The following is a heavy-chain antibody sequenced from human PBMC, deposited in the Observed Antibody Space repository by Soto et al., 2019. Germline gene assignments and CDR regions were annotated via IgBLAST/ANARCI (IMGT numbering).Heavy chain of an antibody. CDR3: AAAPADYYDSSGYYGPDY. D-gene: IGHD3-22*01. Sequence: ASVKVSCKASGFTFTSSAMQWVRQARGQRLEWKGWIVVGSGNTNYAQKFQERVTITRDMSTSTAYMELSSLRSEDTAVYYCAAAPADYYDSSGYYGPDYWGQGTLVTVSS. CDR1: GFTFTSSA. CDR2: IVVGSGNT. J-gene: IGHJ4*02. V-gene: IGHV1-58*02.